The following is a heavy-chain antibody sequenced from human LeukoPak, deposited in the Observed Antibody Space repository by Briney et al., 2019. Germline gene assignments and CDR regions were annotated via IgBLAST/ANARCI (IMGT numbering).Heavy chain of an antibody. J-gene: IGHJ4*02. V-gene: IGHV3-23*01. CDR2: ISGSGGST. CDR3: AKMTHRVLYCSSTSCYSDY. Sequence: GESLRLTSAASGFTFSSYAMSWVRQAPRQGLERVSAISGSGGSTYYEDSVKGRFTISRDNSKNTLYLQMNSLRAEDTAVYYCAKMTHRVLYCSSTSCYSDYWGQGTLVTVSS. D-gene: IGHD2-2*02. CDR1: GFTFSSYA.